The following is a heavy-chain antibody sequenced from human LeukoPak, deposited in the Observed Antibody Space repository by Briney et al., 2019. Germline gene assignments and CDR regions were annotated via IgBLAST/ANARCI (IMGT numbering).Heavy chain of an antibody. CDR3: ARHGIWLTGPYDY. Sequence: PSETLSLTCTVSGGSISGSGYYWGWIRQPPGKGLESIGSIYYSGSTYYNPPLKSRVSISVDTSKNQFSLKLTSVTTADTAVYHCARHGIWLTGPYDYWGQGTLVTVSS. CDR2: IYYSGST. D-gene: IGHD3-22*01. V-gene: IGHV4-39*01. J-gene: IGHJ4*02. CDR1: GGSISGSGYY.